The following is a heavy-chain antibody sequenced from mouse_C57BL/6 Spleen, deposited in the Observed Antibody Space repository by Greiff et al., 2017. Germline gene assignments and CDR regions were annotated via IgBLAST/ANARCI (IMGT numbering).Heavy chain of an antibody. J-gene: IGHJ4*01. CDR2: ISDGGSYT. Sequence: EVHLVESGGGLVKPGGSLKLSCAASGFTFSSYAMSWVRQTPEKRLEWVATISDGGSYTYYPDNVKGRFTISRDNAKNNLYLQMSHLKSEDTAMYYCARAYGDYAMDYWGQGTSVTVSS. CDR3: ARAYGDYAMDY. D-gene: IGHD1-1*02. CDR1: GFTFSSYA. V-gene: IGHV5-4*01.